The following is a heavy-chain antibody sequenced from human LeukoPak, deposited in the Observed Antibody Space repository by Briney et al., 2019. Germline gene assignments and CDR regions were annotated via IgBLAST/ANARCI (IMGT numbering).Heavy chain of an antibody. D-gene: IGHD3-9*01. CDR2: ISSSSISI. Sequence: PGGSLRLSCAASGFTFRRYDMNWVRQAPGKGLEWVSSISSSSISIYYADSLKGRFTISRDNARNSLYLQMNNLRAGDTAVYYCARVYDVLTGGFDYWGQGALVTVSS. CDR1: GFTFRRYD. V-gene: IGHV3-21*01. CDR3: ARVYDVLTGGFDY. J-gene: IGHJ4*02.